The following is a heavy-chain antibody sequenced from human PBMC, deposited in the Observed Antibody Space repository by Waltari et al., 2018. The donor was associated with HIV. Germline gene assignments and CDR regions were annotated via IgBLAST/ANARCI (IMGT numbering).Heavy chain of an antibody. CDR1: GGSISSGDYY. D-gene: IGHD5-12*01. CDR2: IYTSGST. J-gene: IGHJ4*02. Sequence: QVQLQESGPGLVKPSQTLSLTCTVSGGSISSGDYYWSWIRQPAGKGLEWIGRIYTSGSTNHSPSLKSRVTISLDTSKNQFSLKLSSVTAADTAVYYCARGRDGYNYLDYWGQGTLVTVSS. CDR3: ARGRDGYNYLDY. V-gene: IGHV4-61*02.